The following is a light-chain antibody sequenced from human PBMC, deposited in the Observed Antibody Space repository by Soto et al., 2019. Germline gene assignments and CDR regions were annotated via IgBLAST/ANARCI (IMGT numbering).Light chain of an antibody. CDR3: YSYAGDNLYV. Sequence: QSVLTQPASVSASPGQSITIPCTGTSSDVGSYNLVSWFQQHPGKVPKLLIYEGTKRPSGLSDRFSGSKSGTTASLTISGLQAEDEAHYYCYSYAGDNLYVSGTGTKVTVL. V-gene: IGLV2-23*01. CDR2: EGT. CDR1: SSDVGSYNL. J-gene: IGLJ1*01.